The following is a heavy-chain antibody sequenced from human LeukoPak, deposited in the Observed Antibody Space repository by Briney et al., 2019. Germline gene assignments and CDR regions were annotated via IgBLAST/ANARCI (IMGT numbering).Heavy chain of an antibody. V-gene: IGHV3-21*01. CDR1: GFTFSSYE. Sequence: PGGSLRLSCAASGFTFSSYEMNWVRQAPGKGLEWVSSISSSSSYIYYADSVKGRFTISRDNAKNSLYLQMNSLRAEDTAVYYCARVSSWSNWFDPWGQGTLVTVSS. D-gene: IGHD6-13*01. CDR3: ARVSSWSNWFDP. J-gene: IGHJ5*02. CDR2: ISSSSSYI.